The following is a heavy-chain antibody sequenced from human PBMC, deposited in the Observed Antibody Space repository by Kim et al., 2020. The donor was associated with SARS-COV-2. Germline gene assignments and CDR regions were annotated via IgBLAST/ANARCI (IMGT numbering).Heavy chain of an antibody. D-gene: IGHD5-12*01. Sequence: GGSLRLSCVASGFTFSHSALTWVRQAPGQGLEWVSTISGGGESTFHADSVKGRFTISRDNSKNTGYLQMNSLRTDDTALYYCAKGGHFSFYDYWGQGTLV. V-gene: IGHV3-23*01. CDR3: AKGGHFSFYDY. CDR2: ISGGGEST. CDR1: GFTFSHSA. J-gene: IGHJ4*02.